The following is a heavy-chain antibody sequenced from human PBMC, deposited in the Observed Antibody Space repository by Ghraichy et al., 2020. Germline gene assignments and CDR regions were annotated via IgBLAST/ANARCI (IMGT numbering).Heavy chain of an antibody. J-gene: IGHJ6*02. CDR3: ASSGAMGYCSLTSCPRYHCYGMDV. V-gene: IGHV3-73*01. Sequence: GGSLRLSCAASGFTFSGSAVHWVRQASGKGLEWVARIRTKADNYATHYPASVKCRFTISRDDSKDTAYLQMDSLKIEDTAVYYCASSGAMGYCSLTSCPRYHCYGMDVCGQGTTVTVSS. CDR2: IRTKADNYAT. CDR1: GFTFSGSA. D-gene: IGHD2-2*01.